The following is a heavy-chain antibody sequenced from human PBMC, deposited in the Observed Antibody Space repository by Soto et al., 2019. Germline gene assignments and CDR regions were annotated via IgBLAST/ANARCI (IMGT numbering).Heavy chain of an antibody. CDR2: IKSKTDGGTT. Sequence: GSLRLSCAASGFTFSNAWMNWVRQAPGKGLEWVGRIKSKTDGGTTDYAAPVKGRFTISRDDSKNTLYLQMNSLKTEDTAVYYCTTDWPDYYDFWSGYPSSDYWGQGTLVTVSS. CDR1: GFTFSNAW. CDR3: TTDWPDYYDFWSGYPSSDY. J-gene: IGHJ4*02. D-gene: IGHD3-3*01. V-gene: IGHV3-15*07.